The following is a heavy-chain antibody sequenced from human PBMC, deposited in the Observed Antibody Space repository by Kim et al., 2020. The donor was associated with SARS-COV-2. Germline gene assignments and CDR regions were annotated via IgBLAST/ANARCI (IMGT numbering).Heavy chain of an antibody. CDR3: GRDQDRFDP. CDR1: GGSISSSTW. V-gene: IGHV4-4*02. J-gene: IGHJ5*02. Sequence: SETLSLTCAVSGGSISSSTWWSWVRQPPGKGLEWIGEIYHSGSTNYNPSLKSRVTISVDKSKNQCSLKLTSVTAADTAVYYCGRDQDRFDPWGQGTLVPVSS. CDR2: IYHSGST.